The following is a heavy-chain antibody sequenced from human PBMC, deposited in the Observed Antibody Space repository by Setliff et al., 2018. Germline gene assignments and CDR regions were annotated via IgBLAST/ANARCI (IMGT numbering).Heavy chain of an antibody. CDR1: GGSFSGYY. CDR3: AREIGYYYYYYMDV. CDR2: INHSGST. V-gene: IGHV4-34*01. J-gene: IGHJ6*03. Sequence: SETLSLTCAVYGGSFSGYYWSWIRQPPGKGLEWIGEINHSGSTNYNPSLKSRVTISVDTSKNQFSLKLSSVTAADTAVYYCAREIGYYYYYYMDVWGKGTTGTVSS.